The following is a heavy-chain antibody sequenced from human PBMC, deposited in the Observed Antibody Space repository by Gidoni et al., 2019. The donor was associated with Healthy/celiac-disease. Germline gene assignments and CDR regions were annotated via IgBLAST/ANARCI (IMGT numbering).Heavy chain of an antibody. CDR3: ARVLYGGKKYFQH. D-gene: IGHD4-17*01. V-gene: IGHV4-30-4*01. CDR1: GGSISSGDYY. CDR2: IYYSGST. Sequence: QVQLQESGPGLVKPSQTLSLTCTGSGGSISSGDYYWRWIRQPPGKGLEWIGYIYYSGSTYYNPSLKRRVTISVDTSKNQFSLKLSSVTAADTAVYYCARVLYGGKKYFQHWGQGTLVTVSS. J-gene: IGHJ1*01.